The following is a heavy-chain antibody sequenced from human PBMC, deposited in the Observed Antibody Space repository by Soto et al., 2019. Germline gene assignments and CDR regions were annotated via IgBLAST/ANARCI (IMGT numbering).Heavy chain of an antibody. J-gene: IGHJ6*02. CDR3: ARGIHGMDV. Sequence: LRLSCAASGFTFSTYWMHWVRQGPGKGLVWVSRISGDGTRTNYADSVGGRFTVSRDNAKNTLYLQINSLRAEDTAVYYCARGIHGMDVWGQGTTVTV. V-gene: IGHV3-74*01. CDR2: ISGDGTRT. CDR1: GFTFSTYW.